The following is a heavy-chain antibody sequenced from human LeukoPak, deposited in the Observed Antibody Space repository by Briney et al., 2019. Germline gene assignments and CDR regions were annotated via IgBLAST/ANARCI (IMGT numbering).Heavy chain of an antibody. V-gene: IGHV3-48*01. Sequence: GGSLRLSCAAFGFTFSSYSMNWVRQAPGKGLEWVSYISSSSSTIYYADSVKGRFTISRDNSKNTLYLQMNSLRAEDTAVYYCAKAKDSSGYFRTAEYFQHWGQGTLVTVSS. D-gene: IGHD3-22*01. J-gene: IGHJ1*01. CDR1: GFTFSSYS. CDR3: AKAKDSSGYFRTAEYFQH. CDR2: ISSSSSTI.